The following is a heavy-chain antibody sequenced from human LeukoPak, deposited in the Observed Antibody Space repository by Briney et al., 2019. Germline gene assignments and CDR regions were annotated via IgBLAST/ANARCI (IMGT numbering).Heavy chain of an antibody. V-gene: IGHV4-39*01. Sequence: SETLSLTCTVSGVSISSSSYYWGWIRQPPGKGLEWIGSIYYSGGTYYNPSLKSRVTISVDTSKNQFSLKLSSVTAADTAVYYCARPPVDSSSWSDAFDIWGQGTMVTVSS. J-gene: IGHJ3*02. CDR3: ARPPVDSSSWSDAFDI. CDR1: GVSISSSSYY. CDR2: IYYSGGT. D-gene: IGHD6-13*01.